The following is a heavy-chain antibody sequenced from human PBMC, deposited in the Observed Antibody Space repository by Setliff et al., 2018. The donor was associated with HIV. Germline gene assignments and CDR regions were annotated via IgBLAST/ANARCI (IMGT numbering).Heavy chain of an antibody. CDR2: IIPIFGTT. D-gene: IGHD6-19*01. J-gene: IGHJ6*02. CDR1: GGTFSSYA. V-gene: IGHV1-69*13. Sequence: GASVKVSCKASGGTFSSYAISWVRQAPGQGLEWMGGIIPIFGTTNYAQKFQGRVTITADEWTSTAYIERSSLRSEDTAVYYCARDPSIAVAGAAVWGQGTTVTVSS. CDR3: ARDPSIAVAGAAV.